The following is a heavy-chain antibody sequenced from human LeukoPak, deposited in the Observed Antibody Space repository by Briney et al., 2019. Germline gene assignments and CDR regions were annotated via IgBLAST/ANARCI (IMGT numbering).Heavy chain of an antibody. Sequence: SETLSLTCTVSGGSISSHYWSWIRQPPGKGLEWIGYIYYSGSTNYNPSLKSRVTISLDTSKNQFSLKLSSVTAADTAVYYCARAESVVPAAIGVWGQGTLVTVSS. V-gene: IGHV4-59*11. CDR1: GGSISSHY. D-gene: IGHD2-2*01. J-gene: IGHJ4*02. CDR3: ARAESVVPAAIGV. CDR2: IYYSGST.